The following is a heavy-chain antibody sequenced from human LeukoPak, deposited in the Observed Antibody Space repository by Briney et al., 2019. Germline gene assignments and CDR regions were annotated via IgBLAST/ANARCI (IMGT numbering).Heavy chain of an antibody. V-gene: IGHV1-2*02. Sequence: GASVKVSCKASGYTFTGYYMHWVRQAPGQGLEWMGWINPNSGGTNNAQKYQGRVTMTRDTSISTAYMELSRLTSDDTAVYYCARGWRERDYFDYWGQGTLVAVSS. CDR1: GYTFTGYY. J-gene: IGHJ4*02. D-gene: IGHD1-26*01. CDR2: INPNSGGT. CDR3: ARGWRERDYFDY.